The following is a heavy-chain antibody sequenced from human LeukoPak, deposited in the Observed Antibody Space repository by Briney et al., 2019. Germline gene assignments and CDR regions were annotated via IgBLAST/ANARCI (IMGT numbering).Heavy chain of an antibody. V-gene: IGHV3-74*01. CDR3: ARHNYGYDY. CDR1: GFTFRSYW. J-gene: IGHJ4*02. D-gene: IGHD3-10*01. Sequence: GGSLRLSCAASGFTFRSYWMHWVRQAPGKGLVWVSHIHSDGSSTSYADSVQGRFTISRDNAKNTLYLQMNSLRAEDTAVYYCARHNYGYDYWGKGTLVTVSS. CDR2: IHSDGSST.